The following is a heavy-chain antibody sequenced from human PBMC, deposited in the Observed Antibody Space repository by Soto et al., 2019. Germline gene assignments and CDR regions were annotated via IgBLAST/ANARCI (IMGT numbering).Heavy chain of an antibody. CDR3: ARVRCFNGLCHTADYGMDV. J-gene: IGHJ6*02. CDR1: GDVFRSYG. Sequence: QVQLVQSGAEVKKPGSSVKVSCKASGDVFRSYGINWVRQAPGQGLEWMGGIIPISGTTNYAQKFQGRVAITADVSTDTVYMELSRLRSEDTAVYFCARVRCFNGLCHTADYGMDVWGQGTTVTVSS. CDR2: IIPISGTT. V-gene: IGHV1-69*01. D-gene: IGHD2-8*01.